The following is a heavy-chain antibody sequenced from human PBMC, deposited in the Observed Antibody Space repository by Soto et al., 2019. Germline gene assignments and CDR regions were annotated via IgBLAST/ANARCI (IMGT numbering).Heavy chain of an antibody. CDR1: GFTFSSYA. CDR3: SKDLRSPRGEY. V-gene: IGHV3-23*01. Sequence: GWSLRLSCAASGFTFSSYAMSWVRHAPGKGLEWVSAISGSGGSTYYADSVKGRFTISRDNSKNTLYLQMSSLRAEDTDVYYCSKDLRSPRGEYWGKGTLVTVCS. D-gene: IGHD3-16*01. J-gene: IGHJ4*02. CDR2: ISGSGGST.